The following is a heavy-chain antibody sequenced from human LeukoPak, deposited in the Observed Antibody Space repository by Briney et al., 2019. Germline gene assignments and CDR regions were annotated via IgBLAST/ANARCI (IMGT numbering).Heavy chain of an antibody. CDR1: GFTFSSYS. D-gene: IGHD3-10*01. J-gene: IGHJ4*02. CDR2: IISSSSTI. Sequence: GGSLRLSCAASGFTFSSYSMNWVRQAPGKGLEWVSYIISSSSTIYYADSVKGRFTISRDNAKNSLYLQMNSLRAEDTAVYYCARDLPFGYGSGSYFDYWGQGTLVTVSS. CDR3: ARDLPFGYGSGSYFDY. V-gene: IGHV3-48*01.